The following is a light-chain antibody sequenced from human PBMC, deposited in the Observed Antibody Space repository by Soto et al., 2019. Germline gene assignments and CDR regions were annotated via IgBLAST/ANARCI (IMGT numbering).Light chain of an antibody. CDR2: LGS. CDR3: MQALQTPLT. V-gene: IGKV2-28*01. Sequence: DIVMTQSPLSLPVSPGEPASISCRSSQSLLHRNGYDYLDWYLQKPGQSPQLLIHLGSNRASGVPDRFSGCGSGTDFTLKISRVEAEDVGVSYCMQALQTPLTFGGGTKVEIK. CDR1: QSLLHRNGYDY. J-gene: IGKJ4*01.